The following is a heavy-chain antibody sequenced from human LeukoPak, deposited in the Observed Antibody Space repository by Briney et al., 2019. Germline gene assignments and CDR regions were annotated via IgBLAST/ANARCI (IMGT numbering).Heavy chain of an antibody. J-gene: IGHJ4*02. Sequence: SETLSLTCAVSGYSISSGYYWGWIRQTPGKDLEWIGSTSYSGSTHYNPSFKSRVTVSVDTSKNQFFLNLSSVTAADTAVYYCSRTTGDSAIIAAHWGQGTLVTVSS. CDR1: GYSISSGYY. CDR2: TSYSGST. D-gene: IGHD3-16*01. CDR3: SRTTGDSAIIAAH. V-gene: IGHV4-38-2*01.